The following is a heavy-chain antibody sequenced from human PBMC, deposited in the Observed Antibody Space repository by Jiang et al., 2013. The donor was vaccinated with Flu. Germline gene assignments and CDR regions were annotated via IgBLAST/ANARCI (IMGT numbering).Heavy chain of an antibody. CDR1: GGSISSHY. CDR2: IYYSGST. CDR3: ARLYSYGLTFDY. V-gene: IGHV4-59*11. J-gene: IGHJ4*02. Sequence: LLKPSETLSLTCTVSGGSISSHYWSWIRQPPGKGLEWIGYIYYSGSTNYNPSLKSRVTISVDTSKNQFSLKLSSVTAADTAVYYCARLYSYGLTFDYWGQGTLVTVSS. D-gene: IGHD5-18*01.